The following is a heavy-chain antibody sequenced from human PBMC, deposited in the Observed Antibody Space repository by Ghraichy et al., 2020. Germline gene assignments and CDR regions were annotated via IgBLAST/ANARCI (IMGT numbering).Heavy chain of an antibody. CDR1: GFTFSSSS. J-gene: IGHJ4*02. Sequence: GGSLRLSCAASGFTFSSSSMSWVRQAPGKGLEWVANIKSDESEKYYVDSVKGRFTISRDNAKNSLYLQMNSLRAEETAVYYCARWGGAWLNWGQGTLVTVSS. V-gene: IGHV3-7*03. D-gene: IGHD3-16*01. CDR3: ARWGGAWLN. CDR2: IKSDESEK.